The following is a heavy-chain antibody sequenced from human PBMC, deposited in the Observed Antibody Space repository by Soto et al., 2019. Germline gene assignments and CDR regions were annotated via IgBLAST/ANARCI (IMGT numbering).Heavy chain of an antibody. CDR2: INPNSGGT. Sequence: SEKLPCKSSGYTLDCYYRHWVRHAPGQGLEWMGWINPNSGGTNYAQKFQGRVTMTRDTSCSTAYMELSRLRSDDTDVYYCARAYDFRSGYTLFDFRGQGTLVTVSS. J-gene: IGHJ4*02. V-gene: IGHV1-2*02. D-gene: IGHD3-3*01. CDR3: ARAYDFRSGYTLFDF. CDR1: GYTLDCYY.